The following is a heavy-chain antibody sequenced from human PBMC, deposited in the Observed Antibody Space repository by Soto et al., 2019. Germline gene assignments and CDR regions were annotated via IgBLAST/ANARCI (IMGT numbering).Heavy chain of an antibody. V-gene: IGHV3-30*03. CDR2: ISYDGSKR. J-gene: IGHJ4*02. CDR1: DFTFSRYG. CDR3: ARGEVTTSEKIDY. D-gene: IGHD4-17*01. Sequence: QVQLVESGGGVVQPGRSLRLSCAASDFTFSRYGMYWVRQAPGKGLEWVAVISYDGSKRYYADSVKGRFTISRDNSKNTLFLQMNSLRAEDTAVYYCARGEVTTSEKIDYWGQGTLVTVSS.